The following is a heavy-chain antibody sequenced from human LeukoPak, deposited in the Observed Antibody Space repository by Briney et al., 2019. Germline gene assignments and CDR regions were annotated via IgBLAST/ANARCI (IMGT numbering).Heavy chain of an antibody. Sequence: GGSLRLSCGASGFTFSDSYMNWIRQVPGKGLEWVSYISGGSSDTNYADSVKGRFTNSRDNAKKSLYLQMNGLRAEDTAVYYCASGPPFLKYFEYWGQGTLVTVSS. J-gene: IGHJ4*02. D-gene: IGHD3-3*01. CDR2: ISGGSSDT. V-gene: IGHV3-11*03. CDR1: GFTFSDSY. CDR3: ASGPPFLKYFEY.